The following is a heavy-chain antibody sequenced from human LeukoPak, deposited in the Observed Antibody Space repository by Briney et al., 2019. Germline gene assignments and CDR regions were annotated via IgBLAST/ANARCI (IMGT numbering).Heavy chain of an antibody. J-gene: IGHJ4*02. CDR2: ISDSGST. V-gene: IGHV4-59*11. D-gene: IGHD3-22*01. Sequence: KTSETLSLTCVVSGGSLSTHHWSWIRQSPGRGLEWIGYISDSGSTNYNPSLKSRVTISVDTSKNQFSLMLSSVTAADTAVYYCARGYDSSAYYPFNCWGLGTLVTVSS. CDR3: ARGYDSSAYYPFNC. CDR1: GGSLSTHH.